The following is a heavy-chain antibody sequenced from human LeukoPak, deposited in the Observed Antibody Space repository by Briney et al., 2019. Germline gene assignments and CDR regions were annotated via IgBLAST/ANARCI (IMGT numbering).Heavy chain of an antibody. Sequence: GGSLRLSCAASGFTFSSYGMHWVRQAPGKGLEWVAVISYDGSNKYYADSVKGRFTISRDNSKNTLYLQMNSLRDEDTAVYYCAKAQAELSIEFDYWGQGTLVTVSS. D-gene: IGHD2-15*01. J-gene: IGHJ4*02. CDR2: ISYDGSNK. V-gene: IGHV3-30*18. CDR1: GFTFSSYG. CDR3: AKAQAELSIEFDY.